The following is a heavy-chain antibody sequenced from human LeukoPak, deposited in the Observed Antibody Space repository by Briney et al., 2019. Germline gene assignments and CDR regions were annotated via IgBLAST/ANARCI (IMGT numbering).Heavy chain of an antibody. J-gene: IGHJ4*02. CDR3: AIRYCSSGSGYFDY. CDR1: GYTFTSYD. Sequence: ASVKVSCKASGYTFTSYDINWVRQATGQGLEWMGWMNPNSGNTGYAQKFQGRVTITRNTSISTAYMKLSSLRSEDTAVYYCAIRYCSSGSGYFDYWGQGTLVTVSS. CDR2: MNPNSGNT. V-gene: IGHV1-8*03. D-gene: IGHD2-15*01.